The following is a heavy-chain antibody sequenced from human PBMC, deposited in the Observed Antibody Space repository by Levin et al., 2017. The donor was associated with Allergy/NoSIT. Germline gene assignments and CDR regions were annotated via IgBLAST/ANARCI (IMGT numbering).Heavy chain of an antibody. D-gene: IGHD2-2*01. CDR2: INHSGST. V-gene: IGHV4-34*01. Sequence: PSETLSLTCAVYGGSFSGYYWSWIRQPPGKGLEWIGEINHSGSTNYNPSLKSRVTISVDTSKNQFSLKLSSVTAADTAVYYCARGDIVVVPAARGHNWFDPWGQGTLVTVSS. CDR1: GGSFSGYY. J-gene: IGHJ5*02. CDR3: ARGDIVVVPAARGHNWFDP.